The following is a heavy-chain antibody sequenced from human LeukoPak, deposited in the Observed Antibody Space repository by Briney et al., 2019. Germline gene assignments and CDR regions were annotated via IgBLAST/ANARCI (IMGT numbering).Heavy chain of an antibody. D-gene: IGHD6-13*01. J-gene: IGHJ6*01. CDR1: GGSISSYY. V-gene: IGHV4-59*01. CDR3: ARVGTSAAGTSAYYHYGMDV. CDR2: IYYSGST. Sequence: SETLSLTCTVSGGSISSYYWSWIRQPPGKGLEWIGYIYYSGSTNCNPSLKSRVTISVATSKNQFSLKLSSVTAADTAVYYCARVGTSAAGTSAYYHYGMDVWGQGTTVTVSS.